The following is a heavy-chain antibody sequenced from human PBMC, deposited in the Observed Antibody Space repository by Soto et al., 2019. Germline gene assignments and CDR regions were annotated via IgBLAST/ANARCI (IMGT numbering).Heavy chain of an antibody. D-gene: IGHD2-15*01. J-gene: IGHJ6*02. CDR1: GFTFSAYA. Sequence: GGSLRLSCEGSGFTFSAYAMNWVRQAPGKGLEWVSYISSRSDTLYYADSVKGRFTISRDNAKNSVYLQVNNLRDEDTAVYYCARDWDIVILSVPIPNYNYGMDVWGQGATVTVSS. V-gene: IGHV3-48*02. CDR3: ARDWDIVILSVPIPNYNYGMDV. CDR2: ISSRSDTL.